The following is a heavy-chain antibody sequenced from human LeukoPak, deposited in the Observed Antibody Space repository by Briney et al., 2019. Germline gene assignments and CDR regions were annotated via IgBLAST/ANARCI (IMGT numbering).Heavy chain of an antibody. CDR2: ISACNGNT. D-gene: IGHD2/OR15-2a*01. V-gene: IGHV1-18*01. Sequence: ASVKVSCKASGYTFINYGISWVRQAPGQGLEWMGWISACNGNTNYAQKLQGRVTMTTDTSTSTAYMELRSLRSDDTAVYYCARVNRGYYFDYWGQGTLVTVSS. J-gene: IGHJ4*02. CDR1: GYTFINYG. CDR3: ARVNRGYYFDY.